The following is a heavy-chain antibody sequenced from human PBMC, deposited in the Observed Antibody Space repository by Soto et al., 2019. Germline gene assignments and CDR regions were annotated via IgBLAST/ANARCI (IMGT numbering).Heavy chain of an antibody. V-gene: IGHV3-15*07. CDR3: TTGSRY. CDR2: IKGKTDSGTT. J-gene: IGHJ4*02. Sequence: GGSLRLSCAASGFTFTDAWMNWVRQAPGKGLEWVGRIKGKTDSGTTEYAAPVKGRFTISRDDSKTTMYVQMNSLKTEDTAVYFCTTGSRYWGQGTLVTVSS. CDR1: GFTFTDAW.